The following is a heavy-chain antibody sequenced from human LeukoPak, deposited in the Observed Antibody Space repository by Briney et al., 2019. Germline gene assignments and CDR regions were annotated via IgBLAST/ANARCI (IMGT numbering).Heavy chain of an antibody. CDR3: ARDNWNYGSSMDV. CDR2: IYYSGST. D-gene: IGHD1-7*01. CDR1: GGSISSYY. Sequence: SETLSVTCTVSGGSISSYYWSWIRQPPGKGLEWIGYIYYSGSTNYNPSLKSRVTISVDTSKNQFSLKLSSVTAADTAVYYCARDNWNYGSSMDVWGQGATVTVSS. J-gene: IGHJ6*02. V-gene: IGHV4-59*01.